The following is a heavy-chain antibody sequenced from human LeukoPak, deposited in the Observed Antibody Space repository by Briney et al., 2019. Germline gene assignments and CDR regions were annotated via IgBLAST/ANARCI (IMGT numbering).Heavy chain of an antibody. CDR1: GYTFTGYY. D-gene: IGHD6-6*01. Sequence: ASVKVSCKASGYTFTGYYMHWVRQAPGQGLEWMGWINPNRGGTNYAQKFQGRVTMTRDTSISTAYMELSRLRSDDTAVYYCARAGIIAARSPFDYWGQGTLVTVSS. CDR2: INPNRGGT. J-gene: IGHJ4*02. CDR3: ARAGIIAARSPFDY. V-gene: IGHV1-2*02.